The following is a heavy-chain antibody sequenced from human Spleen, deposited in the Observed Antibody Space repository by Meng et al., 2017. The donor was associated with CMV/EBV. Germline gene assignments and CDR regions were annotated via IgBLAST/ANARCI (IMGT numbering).Heavy chain of an antibody. CDR2: IYPGDSDT. CDR1: FTRYW. D-gene: IGHD3-3*01. Sequence: FTRYWIGWVRQMPGKGLEWMGIIYPGDSDTRYSPSFQGQVTISADKSISTAYLQWSSLKASDTAMYYCARREGTYYDFWSGYSGGFDPWGQGTLVTVSS. V-gene: IGHV5-51*01. CDR3: ARREGTYYDFWSGYSGGFDP. J-gene: IGHJ5*02.